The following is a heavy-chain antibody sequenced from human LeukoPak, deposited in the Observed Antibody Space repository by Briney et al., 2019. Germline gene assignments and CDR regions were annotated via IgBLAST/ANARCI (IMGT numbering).Heavy chain of an antibody. Sequence: EGSLRLSCAASGFTFSSYAMHWVRQAPGKGLEWVAVISYDGSNKYYADSVKGRFTISRDNSKNTLYLQMNSLRAEDTAVYYCARDLTDCSSTSCQDDYWGQGTLVTVTS. CDR1: GFTFSSYA. D-gene: IGHD2-2*01. CDR2: ISYDGSNK. V-gene: IGHV3-30*04. CDR3: ARDLTDCSSTSCQDDY. J-gene: IGHJ4*02.